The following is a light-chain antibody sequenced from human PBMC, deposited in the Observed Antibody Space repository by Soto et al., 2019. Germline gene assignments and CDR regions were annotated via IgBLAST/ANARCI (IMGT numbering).Light chain of an antibody. CDR1: SSNIGAGYA. CDR3: AAWDDSLNGWV. V-gene: IGLV1-40*01. J-gene: IGLJ3*02. Sequence: QSVVTQPPSVSGAPGQRVTISCTGSSSNIGAGYAVHWYQQLPGTAPRLLIYADTNRPSGVPARFSGSKSGTSASLAIAGLQAEDEALYYCAAWDDSLNGWVFGGGTKLTVL. CDR2: ADT.